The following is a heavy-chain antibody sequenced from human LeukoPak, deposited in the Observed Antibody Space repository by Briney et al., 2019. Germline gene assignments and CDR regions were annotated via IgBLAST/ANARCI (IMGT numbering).Heavy chain of an antibody. D-gene: IGHD6-6*01. Sequence: NPSETLSLTCSVSGGSISSLYWSWIRQPPGKGREWIGYIYYTGSTNYNPSLKSRVTMFVDMSKNQFSLRLSSVTAADTAVYYCARHRAYSSSSPFDYWGQGTLVTVSS. CDR3: ARHRAYSSSSPFDY. CDR2: IYYTGST. CDR1: GGSISSLY. J-gene: IGHJ4*02. V-gene: IGHV4-59*08.